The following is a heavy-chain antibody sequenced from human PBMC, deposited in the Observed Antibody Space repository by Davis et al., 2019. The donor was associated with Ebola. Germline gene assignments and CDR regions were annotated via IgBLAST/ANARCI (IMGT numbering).Heavy chain of an antibody. D-gene: IGHD3-22*01. V-gene: IGHV3-53*01. CDR2: IYSGGST. Sequence: GESLKISCAASGFTVSSNYMSWVRQAPGKGLEWVSVIYSGGSTYYADSVKGRFTISRDNAKNSLYLQMNSLRAEDTAVYYCARDYDSRGGYWGQGTLVTVSS. CDR1: GFTVSSNY. J-gene: IGHJ4*02. CDR3: ARDYDSRGGY.